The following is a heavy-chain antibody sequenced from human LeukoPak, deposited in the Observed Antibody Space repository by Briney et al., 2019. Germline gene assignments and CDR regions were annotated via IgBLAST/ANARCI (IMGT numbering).Heavy chain of an antibody. CDR1: GGSFSSYY. Sequence: SETLSLTCAVYGGSFSSYYWSWIRQPPGKGLEWIGEINHSGGTNYNPSLKSRVTISVDTPKNQFSLKLSSVTAADTAVYYCATERRYSSGRWDYYFDYWGQGTLVTVSS. D-gene: IGHD6-19*01. CDR2: INHSGGT. CDR3: ATERRYSSGRWDYYFDY. V-gene: IGHV4-34*01. J-gene: IGHJ4*02.